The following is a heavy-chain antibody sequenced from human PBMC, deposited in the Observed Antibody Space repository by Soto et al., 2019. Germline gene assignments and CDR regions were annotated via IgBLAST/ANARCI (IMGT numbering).Heavy chain of an antibody. Sequence: QVQLVQSGAEVKKPGSSVTVSCKASGGTFSSYAISWVRQAPGQGLEWMGGIIPIFGTANYAQNVQGRVTSTANASTSTAYMELSSLRSEDTALYYCARVSSLDSGYDPKVLDYYGMDVWGQGTTVTVSS. CDR3: ARVSSLDSGYDPKVLDYYGMDV. J-gene: IGHJ6*02. V-gene: IGHV1-69*01. CDR2: IIPIFGTA. D-gene: IGHD5-12*01. CDR1: GGTFSSYA.